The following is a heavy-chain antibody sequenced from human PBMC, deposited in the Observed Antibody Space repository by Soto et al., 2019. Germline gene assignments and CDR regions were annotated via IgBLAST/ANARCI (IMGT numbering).Heavy chain of an antibody. V-gene: IGHV1-18*01. CDR1: GYIFTSYG. Sequence: QVQLVQSGAEVKKPGASVKVSCKASGYIFTSYGISWVRQAPGQGPEWMGRISTYNGNTNYVEKLQGRVTMTTDTSTNTAYMELRSLRYDDTAVYYCARDPGYSTTWHQAFDIGGQGTMVTVSS. CDR3: ARDPGYSTTWHQAFDI. D-gene: IGHD6-13*01. J-gene: IGHJ3*02. CDR2: ISTYNGNT.